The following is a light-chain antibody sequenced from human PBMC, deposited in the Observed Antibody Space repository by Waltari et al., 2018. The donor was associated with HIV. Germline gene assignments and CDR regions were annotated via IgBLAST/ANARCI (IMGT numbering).Light chain of an antibody. CDR2: QTS. CDR3: QAWDSSTVV. CDR1: KLGDKF. Sequence: SYALTQPPSVSVSPVQTASITCSADKLGDKFACWYQQKPGQSPVLVIYQTSKRTPGVPGRFFGSNSGNTATLTISGTQAMDEADYYCQAWDSSTVVFGGETKLTVL. V-gene: IGLV3-1*01. J-gene: IGLJ2*01.